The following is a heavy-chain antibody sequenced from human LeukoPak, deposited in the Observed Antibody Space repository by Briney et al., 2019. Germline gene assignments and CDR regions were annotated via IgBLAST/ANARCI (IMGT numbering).Heavy chain of an antibody. CDR1: GFTFSSYW. CDR3: AREQATVTRNTPNYYMDV. CDR2: IKQDGSEK. J-gene: IGHJ6*03. D-gene: IGHD4-17*01. Sequence: PGGSLRLSCAASGFTFSSYWMSWVRQAPGKGLEWVANIKQDGSEKYYVDSVKGRFTISRDNAKNSLYLQMNSLRAEDTAVYYCAREQATVTRNTPNYYMDVWGKGTTVTVSS. V-gene: IGHV3-7*01.